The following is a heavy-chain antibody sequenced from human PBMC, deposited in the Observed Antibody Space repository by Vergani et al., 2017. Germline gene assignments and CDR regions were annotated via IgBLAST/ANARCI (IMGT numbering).Heavy chain of an antibody. V-gene: IGHV3-30*02. CDR1: GFTFNIYA. J-gene: IGHJ6*02. Sequence: VRLLESGGGLVQPGGSLRLSCAASGFTFNIYAMSWVRQAPGKGLEWVAFIRYDGSNKYYADSVKGRFTISRDNSKNTLYLQMNSLRAEDTAVYYCAKPDSSSWYGGPGDYYYGMDVWGQGTTVTVSS. CDR3: AKPDSSSWYGGPGDYYYGMDV. CDR2: IRYDGSNK. D-gene: IGHD6-13*01.